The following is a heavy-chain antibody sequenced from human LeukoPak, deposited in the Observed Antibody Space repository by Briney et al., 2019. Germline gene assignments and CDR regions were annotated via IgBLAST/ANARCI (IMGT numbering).Heavy chain of an antibody. CDR2: ISSSSSYI. J-gene: IGHJ4*02. CDR3: ARLEDTAMAIDY. Sequence: GGSLRLSCAASGFTFSSYSMNWVRQAPGKGLEWVSSISSSSSYIYYADSVKGRFTISRDNAKNSLYLQMNSLRAEDTAVYYCARLEDTAMAIDYWGQGTLVTASS. V-gene: IGHV3-21*01. D-gene: IGHD5-18*01. CDR1: GFTFSSYS.